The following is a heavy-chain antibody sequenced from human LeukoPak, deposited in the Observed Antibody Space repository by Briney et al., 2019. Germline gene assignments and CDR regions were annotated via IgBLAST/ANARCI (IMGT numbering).Heavy chain of an antibody. J-gene: IGHJ4*02. CDR3: ARDRGGGSYDY. CDR2: IKEDGSQK. D-gene: IGHD1-26*01. Sequence: GGSLRLSCAASGFTFSSYWMGWVRQAPGKGVEWVAKIKEDGSQKQYVDSVKGRFTISRENAKNSLYLQMRRLRAEDTAVYYCARDRGGGSYDYWGQGTVVTVSS. V-gene: IGHV3-7*01. CDR1: GFTFSSYW.